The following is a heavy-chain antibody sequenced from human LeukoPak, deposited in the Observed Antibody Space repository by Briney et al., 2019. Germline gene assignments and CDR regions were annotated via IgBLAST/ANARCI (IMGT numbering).Heavy chain of an antibody. V-gene: IGHV3-23*01. Sequence: PEGSLRLSCTASGFTFINCAMSWVRQAPGKGLEWVSGIDGSGGTTYYADSVKGRFTISRDNSKNTLYLQMNGLRAEDSAVYYCAKAITYSSTLIDSWGQGTLVTVSS. CDR2: IDGSGGTT. D-gene: IGHD6-13*01. CDR1: GFTFINCA. J-gene: IGHJ4*02. CDR3: AKAITYSSTLIDS.